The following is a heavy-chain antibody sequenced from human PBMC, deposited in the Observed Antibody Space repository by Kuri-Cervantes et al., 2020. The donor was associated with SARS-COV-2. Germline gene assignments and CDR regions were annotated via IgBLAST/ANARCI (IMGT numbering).Heavy chain of an antibody. D-gene: IGHD7-27*01. CDR2: IGPSGTTK. CDR3: ARDLRLGKSLDY. J-gene: IGHJ4*02. Sequence: GGSLRLSCAASGFTFSSYSMNWVRQAPGKGLGWVSNIGPSGTTKYYADSVKGRFTISRDNAKNSLYLQMSSLRAEDTAVYYCARDLRLGKSLDYWGQGTLVTVSS. CDR1: GFTFSSYS. V-gene: IGHV3-48*04.